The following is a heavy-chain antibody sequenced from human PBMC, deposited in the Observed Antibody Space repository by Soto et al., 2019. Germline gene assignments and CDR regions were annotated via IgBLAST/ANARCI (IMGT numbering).Heavy chain of an antibody. D-gene: IGHD6-19*01. CDR2: ISGYNGNT. J-gene: IGHJ6*02. V-gene: IGHV1-18*01. CDR3: SRFIMVGGWFDPNYYHGMDV. CDR1: GYTFSNYG. Sequence: QVQLVQSGAEVKKPGASVTVSCKTSGYTFSNYGINWVRQAPGQGLEWMGWISGYNGNTNYAQTVQGRVTMTTDTATGTVYMELRSLKSDDAAIYYCSRFIMVGGWFDPNYYHGMDVRGQGTTVTVYS.